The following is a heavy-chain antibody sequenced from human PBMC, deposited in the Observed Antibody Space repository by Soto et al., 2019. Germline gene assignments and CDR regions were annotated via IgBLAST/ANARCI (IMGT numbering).Heavy chain of an antibody. D-gene: IGHD6-19*01. CDR3: ASFGQRAVAGTPDAFDI. V-gene: IGHV1-69*02. Sequence: QVQLVQSGAEVKKPGSSVKVSCKASGGTFSSYTISWVRQAPGQGLEWMGRIIPILGIANYAQKFQGRGTITADKSTSTAYMELSSLRSEDTAVYYCASFGQRAVAGTPDAFDIWGQGTMVTVSS. J-gene: IGHJ3*02. CDR2: IIPILGIA. CDR1: GGTFSSYT.